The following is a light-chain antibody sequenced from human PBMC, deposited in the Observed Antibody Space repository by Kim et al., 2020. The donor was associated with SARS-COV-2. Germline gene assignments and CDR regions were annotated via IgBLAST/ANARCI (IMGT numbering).Light chain of an antibody. CDR1: NIGSDS. Sequence: SSELTQPPSVSVAPGKTASITCGGDNIGSDSVHWYQQKPGQAPVLVISYNSARPSGIPERFSGSNSGNTATLTISRVEAGDEADFYCQVWDSSTDHWVFGGGTQLTVL. V-gene: IGLV3-21*04. J-gene: IGLJ3*02. CDR3: QVWDSSTDHWV. CDR2: YNS.